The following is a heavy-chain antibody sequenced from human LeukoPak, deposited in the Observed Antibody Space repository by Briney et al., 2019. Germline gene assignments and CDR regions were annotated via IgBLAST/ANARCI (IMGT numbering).Heavy chain of an antibody. CDR3: ARGRYCSSTSCLYYYYYYMDV. D-gene: IGHD2-2*01. CDR1: GGTFSSYA. J-gene: IGHJ6*03. V-gene: IGHV1-69*05. Sequence: SVKVSCKASGGTFSSYAISWVRQAPGQGLEWMGGIIPIFGTANYAQKFQGRVTITTDESTSTAYMELSSLRSEDTAVYYCARGRYCSSTSCLYYYYYYMDVWGKGTTVTVSS. CDR2: IIPIFGTA.